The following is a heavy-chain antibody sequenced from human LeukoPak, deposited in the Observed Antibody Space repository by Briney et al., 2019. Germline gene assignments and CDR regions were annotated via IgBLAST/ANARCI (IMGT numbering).Heavy chain of an antibody. CDR2: ISGNGGNT. CDR3: ARSKRWLEHYWYFDL. CDR1: GFTFSNYP. D-gene: IGHD5-24*01. Sequence: GGSLRLSCSASGFTFSNYPMHWVRQAPGKGLEYVSGISGNGGNTYYANSVKGRFTISRDNSKHTLYLQMGSLRAGDMAVYYCARSKRWLEHYWYFDLWGRGTLVTVSS. J-gene: IGHJ2*01. V-gene: IGHV3-64*01.